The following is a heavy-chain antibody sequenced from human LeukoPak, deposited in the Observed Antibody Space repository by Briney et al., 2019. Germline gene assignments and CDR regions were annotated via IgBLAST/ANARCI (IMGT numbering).Heavy chain of an antibody. CDR1: GFTFSSYS. CDR3: ARDAGRTVTQLPKTPFDY. J-gene: IGHJ4*02. V-gene: IGHV3-21*01. Sequence: SGGSLRLSCAASGFTFSSYSMNWVRQAPGKGLEWVSSISSSSSYIYYADSVKGRFTISRDNAKNSLYLQMNSLRAEDTAAYYCARDAGRTVTQLPKTPFDYWGQGTLVTVSS. CDR2: ISSSSSYI. D-gene: IGHD4-11*01.